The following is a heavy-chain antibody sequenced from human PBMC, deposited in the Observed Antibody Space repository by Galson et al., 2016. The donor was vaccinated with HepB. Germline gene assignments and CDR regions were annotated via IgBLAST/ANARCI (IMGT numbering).Heavy chain of an antibody. CDR3: ARWFGQYYFDF. V-gene: IGHV2-5*02. CDR2: IYWDDDK. CDR1: GFSLSPSGVG. Sequence: PALVKPTQTLTLTCTLSGFSLSPSGVGVAWIRQPPGKALKWLALIYWDDDKRYSPSLKSRLTITKDTSKNQVVLTMTNMDHVDTGTYYCARWFGQYYFDFWGQGTLVTVSS. J-gene: IGHJ4*02. D-gene: IGHD3-10*01.